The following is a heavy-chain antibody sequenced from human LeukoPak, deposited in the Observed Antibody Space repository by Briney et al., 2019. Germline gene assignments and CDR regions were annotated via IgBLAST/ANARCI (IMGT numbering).Heavy chain of an antibody. CDR2: IYRGGTT. J-gene: IGHJ4*02. D-gene: IGHD6-13*01. V-gene: IGHV3-53*01. CDR1: GFTVSNNY. CDR3: ARDPPGIAASVSGG. Sequence: PGGSLRLSCTPSGFTVSNNYMNWVRPAPGKGLDWVALIYRGGTTNSADSVKGRFTISRDNSKNTLYLQMTNVRVEDTAVYYCARDPPGIAASVSGGWGQGTLVTVSS.